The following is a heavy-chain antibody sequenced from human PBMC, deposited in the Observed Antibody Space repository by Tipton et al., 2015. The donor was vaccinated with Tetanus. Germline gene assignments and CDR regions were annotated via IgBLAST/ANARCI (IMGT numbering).Heavy chain of an antibody. CDR2: INHSGST. J-gene: IGHJ4*02. CDR3: ARVGGSSSWYVLD. D-gene: IGHD6-13*01. CDR1: GGSISSYY. V-gene: IGHV4-34*01. Sequence: TLSLTCTVSGGSISSYYWSWIRQPPGKGLEWIGEINHSGSTNYNPSLKSRVTISVDTSKNQFSLKLSSVTAADTAVYYCARVGGSSSWYVLDWGQGTLVTVSS.